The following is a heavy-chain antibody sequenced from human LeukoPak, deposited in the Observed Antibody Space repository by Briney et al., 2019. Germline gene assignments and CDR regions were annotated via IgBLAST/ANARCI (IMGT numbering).Heavy chain of an antibody. J-gene: IGHJ4*02. CDR1: GGSISSYY. D-gene: IGHD6-19*01. CDR3: AEGYSSGWYLGY. V-gene: IGHV4-59*12. Sequence: KPSETLSLTCTVSGGSISSYYWSWIRQPPGKGLEWIGYIYYSGSTNYNPSLKSRVTISVDTSKNQFSLKLSSVTAADTAVYYCAEGYSSGWYLGYWGQGTLVAVSS. CDR2: IYYSGST.